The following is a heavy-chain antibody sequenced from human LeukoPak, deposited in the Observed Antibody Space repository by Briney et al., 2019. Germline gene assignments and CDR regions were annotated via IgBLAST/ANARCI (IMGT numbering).Heavy chain of an antibody. J-gene: IGHJ4*02. CDR1: GFTFSSYG. Sequence: GGSLRLSCAASGFTFSSYGMHWVRQAPGKGLEWVAVISYDGSNKYYADSVKGRFTISRDNSKNTLYLQMNSLRAEDTALYYCAKEYRLPAAFDYWGQGTLVTVSS. CDR3: AKEYRLPAAFDY. D-gene: IGHD2-2*01. V-gene: IGHV3-30*18. CDR2: ISYDGSNK.